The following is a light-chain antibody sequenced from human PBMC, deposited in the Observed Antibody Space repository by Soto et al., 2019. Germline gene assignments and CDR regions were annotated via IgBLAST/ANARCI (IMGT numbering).Light chain of an antibody. CDR1: SANIGAGYD. CDR3: QSYDSSLRVYVV. V-gene: IGLV1-40*01. Sequence: QSVLTQPPSVSGAPGQTITISCTGSSANIGAGYDVHWYQQFPGTAPKLLIPGNNDRPSGVSDRFSASKSSTSASPAITGPQAEDEVDYYCQSYDSSLRVYVVFGGGTKLTVL. J-gene: IGLJ2*01. CDR2: GNN.